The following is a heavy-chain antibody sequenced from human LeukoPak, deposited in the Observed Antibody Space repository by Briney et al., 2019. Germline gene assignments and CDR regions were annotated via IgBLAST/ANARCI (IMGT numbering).Heavy chain of an antibody. Sequence: PSETLSLTCKDSGGSISSSGYYWGWIRLPPGKGLESVGSIRDSGSAYYTPSLRSRVTTSLDTSTNKLSFKLRSATAANTPVYYCARHKIAQTGWFDPWGQGTLVTVSS. CDR3: ARHKIAQTGWFDP. D-gene: IGHD1-1*01. CDR2: IRDSGSA. J-gene: IGHJ5*02. V-gene: IGHV4-39*01. CDR1: GGSISSSGYY.